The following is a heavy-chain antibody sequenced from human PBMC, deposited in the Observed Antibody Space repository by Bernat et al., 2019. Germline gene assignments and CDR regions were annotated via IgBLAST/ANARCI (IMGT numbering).Heavy chain of an antibody. J-gene: IGHJ4*02. CDR2: IRYDGSNK. D-gene: IGHD2/OR15-2a*01. Sequence: QVQLQQWGAGLLKPSETLSLTCAVYGGSFSGYYWSWIRQPPGKGLEWVAFIRYDGSNKYYADSVKGRFTISRDNSKNTLYLQMNSLRAEDTAVYYCAKDLAPRGLLPQFHWGQGTLVTVSS. CDR1: GGSFSGYY. CDR3: AKDLAPRGLLPQFH. V-gene: IGHV3-30*02.